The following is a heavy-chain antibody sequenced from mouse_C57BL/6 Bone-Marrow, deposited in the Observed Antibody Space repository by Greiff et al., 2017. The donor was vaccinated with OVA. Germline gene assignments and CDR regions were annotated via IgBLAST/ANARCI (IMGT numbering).Heavy chain of an antibody. CDR3: TLGYSNYDY. V-gene: IGHV14-4*01. D-gene: IGHD2-5*01. J-gene: IGHJ2*01. Sequence: DVQLQESGAELVRPGASVKLSCTASGFNIKDDYMHWVKQRPEQGLEWIGWIDPENGDTEYASKFQGKATITADTSSNTAYLQLSSLTSEDTAVYYCTLGYSNYDYWGQGTTLTVSS. CDR2: IDPENGDT. CDR1: GFNIKDDY.